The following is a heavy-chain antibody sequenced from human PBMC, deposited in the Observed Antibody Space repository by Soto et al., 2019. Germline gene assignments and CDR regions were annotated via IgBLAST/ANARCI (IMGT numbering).Heavy chain of an antibody. CDR3: ARGLYCSGGSCYWDYHWFDP. V-gene: IGHV3-11*01. CDR2: ISSSGDTI. D-gene: IGHD2-15*01. J-gene: IGHJ5*02. Sequence: LRLSCAASGLSFSDYYMSWIRQAPGKGLEWVSDISSSGDTIHYADSVKGRFTISRDNAKKSLYLQMNSLRAEDTAVYYCARGLYCSGGSCYWDYHWFDPWGQGTLVTVSS. CDR1: GLSFSDYY.